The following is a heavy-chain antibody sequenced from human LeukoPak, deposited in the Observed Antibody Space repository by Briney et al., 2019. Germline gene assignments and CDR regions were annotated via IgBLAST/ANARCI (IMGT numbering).Heavy chain of an antibody. D-gene: IGHD5-18*01. Sequence: GGSLRLSCAASGFIFSNYNMNWVRQTPGKGLEWLSYISSSSGTIYYADSVKGRFTISGDNAKNSLYLQMNSLRAEDTAVYYCARALGYSYGYAVDYWGQGTLVTVSS. V-gene: IGHV3-48*01. CDR1: GFIFSNYN. CDR2: ISSSSGTI. J-gene: IGHJ4*02. CDR3: ARALGYSYGYAVDY.